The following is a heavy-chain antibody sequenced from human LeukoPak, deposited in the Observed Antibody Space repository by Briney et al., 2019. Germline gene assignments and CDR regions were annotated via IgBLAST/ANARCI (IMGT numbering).Heavy chain of an antibody. CDR3: ARSEYSYGADAFDI. CDR1: GVSISSYY. Sequence: SETLSLTCTVSGVSISSYYWSWIRQPAGKGLEWIRRIYTSGSTNYNPSLKSRVTMSVGTSKNQFSLKLSSVTAADTAVYYCARSEYSYGADAFDIWGQGTMVTVSS. V-gene: IGHV4-4*07. D-gene: IGHD5-18*01. CDR2: IYTSGST. J-gene: IGHJ3*02.